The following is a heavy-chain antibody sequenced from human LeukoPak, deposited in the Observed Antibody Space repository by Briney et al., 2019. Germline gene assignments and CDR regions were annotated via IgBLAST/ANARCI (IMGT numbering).Heavy chain of an antibody. CDR1: GFTFSSYS. J-gene: IGHJ3*02. Sequence: GGSLRLSCAASGFTFSSYSMNWVRQALGKGLEWVSSISSSSSYIYYADSVKGRFTISRDNAKNSLYLQMNSLRAEDTAVYYCARGPHSSDPNIWGQGTMVTVSS. CDR2: ISSSSSYI. CDR3: ARGPHSSDPNI. D-gene: IGHD6-19*01. V-gene: IGHV3-21*01.